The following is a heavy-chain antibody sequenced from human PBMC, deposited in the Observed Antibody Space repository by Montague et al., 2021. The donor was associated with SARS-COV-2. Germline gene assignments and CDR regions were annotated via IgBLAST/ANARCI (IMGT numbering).Heavy chain of an antibody. CDR1: GFTVSSNY. Sequence: SLRLSCAASGFTVSSNYMSWVRQAPGKGLEWVSVIYSGGSTYYADSVKGRFTISRHNSKNTLHLQTNSLRAEDTAVYHYARTFMSDAFDIWGQGTMVTVSS. CDR3: ARTFMSDAFDI. J-gene: IGHJ3*02. CDR2: IYSGGST. D-gene: IGHD3-16*01. V-gene: IGHV3-53*04.